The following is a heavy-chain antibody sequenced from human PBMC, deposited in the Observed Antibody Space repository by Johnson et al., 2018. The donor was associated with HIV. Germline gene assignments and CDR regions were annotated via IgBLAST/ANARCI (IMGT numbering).Heavy chain of an antibody. V-gene: IGHV3-33*01. J-gene: IGHJ3*02. D-gene: IGHD1-1*01. CDR2: IWFDGSNK. CDR3: ATSTASDACDI. Sequence: VESGGGVVQPGRSLRLSCAASGFTFGSYGMHWVRQAPGKGLEWVAVIWFDGSNKNYSDSVKGRFTISRDNSKNTLYLQMNSLRAEDTAVYYCATSTASDACDIWGQGKMVTVSS. CDR1: GFTFGSYG.